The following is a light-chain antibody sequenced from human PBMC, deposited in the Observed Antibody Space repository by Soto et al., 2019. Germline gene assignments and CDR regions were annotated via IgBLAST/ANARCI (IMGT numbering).Light chain of an antibody. CDR1: QSVSKNY. CDR3: QQYGTSGT. CDR2: GAS. J-gene: IGKJ1*01. Sequence: EILLTQSPGTLSLSPGERATLSCGASQSVSKNYLAWYKQKPGHAPRLLIYGASNRATGIPDRLSGSGSGTEFTLTISRLEPEDFAVYYCQQYGTSGTFGQGTKVDIK. V-gene: IGKV3-20*01.